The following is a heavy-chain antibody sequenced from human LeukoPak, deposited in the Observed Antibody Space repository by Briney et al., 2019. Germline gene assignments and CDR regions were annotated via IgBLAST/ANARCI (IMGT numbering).Heavy chain of an antibody. J-gene: IGHJ5*02. CDR1: GGSFSGYY. Sequence: SETLSLTCAVYGGSFSGYYWSWIRQPPGKGLEWIGEINHSGSTNYNPSLKSRVTISVDTSKNQFSLKLSSVTAADPAVYYCARGDSSGWYNWLDPWGQGTLVTVSS. CDR2: INHSGST. V-gene: IGHV4-34*01. CDR3: ARGDSSGWYNWLDP. D-gene: IGHD6-19*01.